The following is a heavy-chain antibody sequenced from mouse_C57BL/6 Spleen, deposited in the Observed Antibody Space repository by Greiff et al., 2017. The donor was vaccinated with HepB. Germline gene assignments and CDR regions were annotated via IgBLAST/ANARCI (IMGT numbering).Heavy chain of an antibody. CDR2: ISSGGDYI. Sequence: EVQLMESGEGLVKPGGSLKLSCAASGFTFSSYAMSWVRQTPEKRLEWVAYISSGGDYIYYADTVKGRFTISRDNARNTLYLQMSSLKSEDTAMYYCTRDGITTGYFDVWGTGTTVTVSS. CDR1: GFTFSSYA. D-gene: IGHD2-4*01. CDR3: TRDGITTGYFDV. V-gene: IGHV5-9-1*02. J-gene: IGHJ1*03.